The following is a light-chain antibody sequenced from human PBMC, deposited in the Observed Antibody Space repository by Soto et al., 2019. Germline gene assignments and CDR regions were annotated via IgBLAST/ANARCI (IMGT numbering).Light chain of an antibody. CDR2: HAS. CDR3: HQYMSYS. Sequence: EIQLPQSPSTRPAYAGDRVTITCRASQSISNWLAWYHQKPGTAPKLLIYHASTLESGVPSWFIDSGSGTEFTLTFSGLQPYDFASDYCHQYMSYSFGPGTKVDLK. CDR1: QSISNW. J-gene: IGKJ1*01. V-gene: IGKV1-5*01.